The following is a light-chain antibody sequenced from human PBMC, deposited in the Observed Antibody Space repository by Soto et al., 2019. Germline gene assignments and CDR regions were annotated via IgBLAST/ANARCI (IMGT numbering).Light chain of an antibody. CDR1: QSISSY. CDR3: QQSYSTPLT. CDR2: AES. V-gene: IGKV1-39*01. Sequence: DIQMTQSPSSLSASVGDRVTITCRASQSISSYLNWYQQKPGKAPKLLIYAESSLQSGVPSRFSGIGAGTDFTRTIISLQPEDFATYYCQQSYSTPLTFGGGTKVEIK. J-gene: IGKJ4*01.